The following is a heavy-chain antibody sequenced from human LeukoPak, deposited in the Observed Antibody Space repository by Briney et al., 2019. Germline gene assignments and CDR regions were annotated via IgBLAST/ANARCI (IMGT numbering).Heavy chain of an antibody. CDR2: ISKDGRTV. Sequence: GGSLRLSCAASGFTYSDYYMSWIRQAPGKGLEWVSFISKDGRTVSYADSVKGQFTISRDNSKNSLYLQMNSLTADDTAVYFCARVRGSYSSDYWGQGTLVTVSS. D-gene: IGHD5-12*01. V-gene: IGHV3-11*01. J-gene: IGHJ4*02. CDR1: GFTYSDYY. CDR3: ARVRGSYSSDY.